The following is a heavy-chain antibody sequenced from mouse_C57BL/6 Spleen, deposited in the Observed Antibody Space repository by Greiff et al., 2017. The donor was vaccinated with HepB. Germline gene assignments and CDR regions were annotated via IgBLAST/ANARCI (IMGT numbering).Heavy chain of an antibody. D-gene: IGHD3-2*02. J-gene: IGHJ2*01. V-gene: IGHV1-9*01. CDR2: ILPGSGST. CDR3: ARKEVQLRLRGYFDY. Sequence: QVQLQQSGAELMKPGASVKLSCKATGYTFTGYWIEWVKQRPGHGLEWIGEILPGSGSTNYNEKFKGKATFTADTSSHTAYMQLSSLTTEDSAIYYCARKEVQLRLRGYFDYWGQGTTLTVSS. CDR1: GYTFTGYW.